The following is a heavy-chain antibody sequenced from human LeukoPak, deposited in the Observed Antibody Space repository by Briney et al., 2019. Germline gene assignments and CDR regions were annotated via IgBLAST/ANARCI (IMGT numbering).Heavy chain of an antibody. Sequence: SETLSLTCTVSGGSTSSGSYYWSWIRQPAGKGLEWIGRIYTSGSTNYSPSLKSRVTISVDTSKNQFSLNLTSVTAADSAVYYCARVSWFPGTSYYYMDVWGKGTTVTVSS. J-gene: IGHJ6*03. CDR2: IYTSGST. D-gene: IGHD1-1*01. CDR1: GGSTSSGSYY. V-gene: IGHV4-61*02. CDR3: ARVSWFPGTSYYYMDV.